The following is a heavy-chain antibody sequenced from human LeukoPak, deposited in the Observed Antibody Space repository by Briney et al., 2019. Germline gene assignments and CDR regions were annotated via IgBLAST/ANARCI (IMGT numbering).Heavy chain of an antibody. CDR3: ARDGGGSYPFDI. V-gene: IGHV1-3*03. D-gene: IGHD1-26*01. Sequence: ASVKVSRKASGYTFTSYAMHWVRQAPGQRLEWMGWINAGNGNTKYSQEFQGRVTITRDTSASTAYMELSSLRSEDMAVYYCARDGGGSYPFDIWGQGTMVTVSS. CDR1: GYTFTSYA. J-gene: IGHJ3*02. CDR2: INAGNGNT.